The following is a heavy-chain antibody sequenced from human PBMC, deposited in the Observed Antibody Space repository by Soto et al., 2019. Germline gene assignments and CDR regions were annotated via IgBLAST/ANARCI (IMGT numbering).Heavy chain of an antibody. CDR1: GFTFDTYE. CDR2: ISFAGTND. CDR3: ARDMNWLGP. Sequence: QMQLVQSGGGVVQPGRSLRLSCAASGFTFDTYEMNWVRQAPGKGLEWVAMISFAGTNDYYADSVKGRFTISRDNSNNTLCLHLNSRRVEDTAVYYCARDMNWLGPWGQGTLVTVAS. J-gene: IGHJ5*02. V-gene: IGHV3-30-3*01.